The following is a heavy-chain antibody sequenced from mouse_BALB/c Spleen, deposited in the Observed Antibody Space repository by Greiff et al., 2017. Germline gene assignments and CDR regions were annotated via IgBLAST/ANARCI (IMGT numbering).Heavy chain of an antibody. CDR1: GYSFTSYW. CDR2: IDPSDSET. J-gene: IGHJ2*01. CDR3: ARSDGYYYFDY. V-gene: IGHV1S126*01. D-gene: IGHD2-3*01. Sequence: VQLQQSGPQLVRPGASVKISCKASGYSFTSYWMHWVKQRPGQGLEWIGMIDPSDSETRLNQKFKDKATLTVDKSSSTAYMQLSSPTSEDSAVYYCARSDGYYYFDYWGQGTTLTVSS.